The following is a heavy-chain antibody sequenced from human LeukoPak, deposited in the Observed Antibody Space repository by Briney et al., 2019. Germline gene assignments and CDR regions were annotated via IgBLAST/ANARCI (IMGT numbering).Heavy chain of an antibody. V-gene: IGHV4-59*12. Sequence: SETLSLTCTVSGGSISSYYWSWIRQPPGKGLEWIGYIYYSGSTNYNPSLKSRVTISVDTSKNQFSLKLSSVTAADTAVYYCARGDGYGSGSHPAYWGQGTLVTVSS. CDR2: IYYSGST. CDR3: ARGDGYGSGSHPAY. CDR1: GGSISSYY. J-gene: IGHJ4*02. D-gene: IGHD3-10*01.